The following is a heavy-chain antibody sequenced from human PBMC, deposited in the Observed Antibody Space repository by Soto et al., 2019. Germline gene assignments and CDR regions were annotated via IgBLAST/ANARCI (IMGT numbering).Heavy chain of an antibody. Sequence: QVQLVQSGAEVKKPGASVKVSCKASGYTFTSYAISWVRQAPGQGLEWMGWISAYNGNTNYAQKLQGRVTMTTDTSTSTAYMELRSLRSDDTAVYYCARSTYYYDSSGYYYDYYYGMDVWGQGTTVTVSS. J-gene: IGHJ6*02. CDR3: ARSTYYYDSSGYYYDYYYGMDV. CDR2: ISAYNGNT. CDR1: GYTFTSYA. D-gene: IGHD3-22*01. V-gene: IGHV1-18*01.